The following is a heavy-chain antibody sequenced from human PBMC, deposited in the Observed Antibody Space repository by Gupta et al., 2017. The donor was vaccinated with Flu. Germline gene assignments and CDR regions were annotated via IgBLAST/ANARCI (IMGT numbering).Heavy chain of an antibody. Sequence: IYYSGSTYYSPSLTGRLTISVDTSKNQFSLRLTSVTAADTAVYYCAREAGGYYYYYGLDVWGQGTTVTVSS. CDR2: IYYSGST. CDR3: AREAGGYYYYYGLDV. J-gene: IGHJ6*02. V-gene: IGHV4-31*02. D-gene: IGHD6-13*01.